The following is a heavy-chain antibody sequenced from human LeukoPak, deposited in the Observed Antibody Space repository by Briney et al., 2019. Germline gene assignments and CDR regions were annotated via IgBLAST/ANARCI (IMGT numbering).Heavy chain of an antibody. CDR2: IYCTRSN. D-gene: IGHD4-23*01. CDR1: GVSISSSSYY. CDR3: ARQRGYGGNSCFDS. Sequence: PSETLSLTCTVSGVSISSSSYYWGWIRQPPGKGLEWIGSIYCTRSNYSNPSLKSRVTISINTSKSQFSLKLSSVTSADTAVYYCARQRGYGGNSCFDSWGQGTLVTVSS. J-gene: IGHJ4*02. V-gene: IGHV4-39*01.